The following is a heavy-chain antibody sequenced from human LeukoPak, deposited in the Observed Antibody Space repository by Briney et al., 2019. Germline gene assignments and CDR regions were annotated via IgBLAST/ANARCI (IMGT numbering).Heavy chain of an antibody. Sequence: SETLPLTCTVSGGSISSSSYYWGWIRQPPGKGLEWIGSIYYSGSTYYNPSLKSRVTISVDTSKNQFSLKLSSVTAADTAVYYCARHTGHFYYDSPLFDYWGQGTLVTVSS. D-gene: IGHD3-22*01. CDR2: IYYSGST. V-gene: IGHV4-39*01. CDR3: ARHTGHFYYDSPLFDY. CDR1: GGSISSSSYY. J-gene: IGHJ4*02.